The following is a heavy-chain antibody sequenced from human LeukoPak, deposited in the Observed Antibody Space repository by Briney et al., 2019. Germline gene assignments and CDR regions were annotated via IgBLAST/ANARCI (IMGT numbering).Heavy chain of an antibody. D-gene: IGHD3-16*01. Sequence: SETLSLTCSVSGVSISSYYWSWIRQPPGKGLVWIGDIFYSGSTNYNPSLKSRVTISLDTATNQVSLLLRSVTAADTAVYYCAKVPKALGYFDSWGQGTLVTISS. CDR3: AKVPKALGYFDS. CDR1: GVSISSYY. V-gene: IGHV4-59*01. J-gene: IGHJ4*02. CDR2: IFYSGST.